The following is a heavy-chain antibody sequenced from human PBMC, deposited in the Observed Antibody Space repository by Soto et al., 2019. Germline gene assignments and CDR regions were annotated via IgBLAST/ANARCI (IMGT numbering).Heavy chain of an antibody. CDR3: ASKAACGGDCYAFDS. CDR1: GGIYSSNT. CDR2: IIPLFGTA. Sequence: QVYLVQSGAEVKKPGSSVKISCKASGGIYSSNTINWVRQAAGQGLEWMGGIIPLFGTANYAEKFQGRVTITADKSTKTEYMELTSLRSEETAVYYCASKAACGGDCYAFDSWGQGTLVTVSS. V-gene: IGHV1-69*06. J-gene: IGHJ4*02. D-gene: IGHD2-21*02.